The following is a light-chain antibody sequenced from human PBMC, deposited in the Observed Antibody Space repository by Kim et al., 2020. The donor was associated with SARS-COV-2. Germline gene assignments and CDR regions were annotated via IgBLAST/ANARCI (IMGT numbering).Light chain of an antibody. CDR1: SGHSSYA. J-gene: IGLJ2*01. Sequence: QPVLTQSPSASASLGASVKLTCTLSSGHSSYAIAWHQQQPEKGPRYLMKLNSDGSHSKGDGIPDRFSGSSSGAERYLTICSLQSEDEADYYCQTWGTGIQVVFGGGTQLTVL. V-gene: IGLV4-69*01. CDR2: LNSDGSH. CDR3: QTWGTGIQVV.